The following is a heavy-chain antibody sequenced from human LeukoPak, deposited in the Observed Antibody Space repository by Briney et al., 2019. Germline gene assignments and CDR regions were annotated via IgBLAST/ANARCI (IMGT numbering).Heavy chain of an antibody. D-gene: IGHD3-10*01. CDR3: AIIRGVTLYYYYGMDV. Sequence: ASVKVSCKASAGPFSSYAISWVRQAPGQGLEWMGGIVPAFGTTNSAPKFQGRVTITTDESTSTAYMELSSLRSEDTAVYYCAIIRGVTLYYYYGMDVWGQGTTVTVSS. CDR2: IVPAFGTT. J-gene: IGHJ6*02. CDR1: AGPFSSYA. V-gene: IGHV1-69*05.